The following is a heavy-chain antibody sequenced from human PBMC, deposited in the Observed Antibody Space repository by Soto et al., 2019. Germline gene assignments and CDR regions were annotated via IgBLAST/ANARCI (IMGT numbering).Heavy chain of an antibody. D-gene: IGHD4-4*01. CDR3: ASYRCDY. Sequence: PSQTLSLTCAISGDSISSNSAAWNWIRQSPSRGFEWLGRTYYRSRWYHDYAVSVKSRIIINPDTSKNQVSLQLNSVTPDDTAVYYCASYRCDYWGQGTVVTVSS. CDR2: TYYRSRWYH. CDR1: GDSISSNSAA. J-gene: IGHJ4*02. V-gene: IGHV6-1*01.